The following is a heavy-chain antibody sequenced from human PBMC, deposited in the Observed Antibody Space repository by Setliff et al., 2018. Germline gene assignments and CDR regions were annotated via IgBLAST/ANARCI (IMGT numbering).Heavy chain of an antibody. CDR2: INPKNGDI. D-gene: IGHD3-22*01. Sequence: ASVKVSCKASGYTFTSYGISWVRQAPGQGLEWMGWINPKNGDIFYAPKFAGRVTMTRDSPISTVYMELSLLTSDDTAVYFCARRDGRSGYLGFDLWGHGSLVTVSS. CDR1: GYTFTSYG. J-gene: IGHJ4*01. CDR3: ARRDGRSGYLGFDL. V-gene: IGHV1-2*07.